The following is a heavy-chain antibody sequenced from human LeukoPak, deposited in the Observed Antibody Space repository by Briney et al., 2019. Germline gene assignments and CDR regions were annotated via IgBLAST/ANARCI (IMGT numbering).Heavy chain of an antibody. J-gene: IGHJ4*02. CDR3: ARVGGYGSGSWGEYFDY. V-gene: IGHV4-30-4*01. D-gene: IGHD3-10*01. Sequence: PSQTLSLTCTVSGGSISSGDYYWSWIRQPPGKGLEWIGYIYYSGSTYYNPSLKSRVTISVDTSKNQFSLKLSSVTAADTAVYYCARVGGYGSGSWGEYFDYWGQGTLVTVPS. CDR1: GGSISSGDYY. CDR2: IYYSGST.